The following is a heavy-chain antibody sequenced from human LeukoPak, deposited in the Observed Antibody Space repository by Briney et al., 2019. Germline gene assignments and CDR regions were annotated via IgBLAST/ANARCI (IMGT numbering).Heavy chain of an antibody. J-gene: IGHJ6*02. D-gene: IGHD2-15*01. CDR1: GFTFDDYA. V-gene: IGHV3-9*01. CDR3: ARVYCSGGSCYQYYYYYGMDV. CDR2: ISWNSGSI. Sequence: PGGSLRLSCAASGFTFDDYAIHWVRQAPGKGLEWVSGISWNSGSIGYADSVKGRFTISRDNAKNSLYLQMNSLRAEDTAVYYCARVYCSGGSCYQYYYYYGMDVWGQGTTVTVSS.